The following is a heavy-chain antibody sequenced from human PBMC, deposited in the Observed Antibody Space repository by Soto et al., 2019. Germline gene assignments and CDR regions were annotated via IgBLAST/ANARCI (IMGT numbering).Heavy chain of an antibody. Sequence: QVKLVESGGGVVQPGRSLRLSCAASGFNVSAYTMHWVRQAPGKGLEWVAVISSDGNHKYYTDSVKGRFTISRDTSTNTPYLQMNSLRAEDTAVYYCARWEQPLFDYWGQGTLVTVSS. D-gene: IGHD1-26*01. CDR1: GFNVSAYT. V-gene: IGHV3-30-3*01. CDR3: ARWEQPLFDY. J-gene: IGHJ4*02. CDR2: ISSDGNHK.